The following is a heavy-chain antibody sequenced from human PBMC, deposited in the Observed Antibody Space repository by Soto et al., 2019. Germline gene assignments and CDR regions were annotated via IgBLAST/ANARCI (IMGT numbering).Heavy chain of an antibody. J-gene: IGHJ6*02. D-gene: IGHD3-16*01. CDR3: ARDGYFFLGGLGPPYYYGMDV. Sequence: GGSLRLSCAASGFTFSSYSMNWVRQAPGKGLEWVSYISSSSSTIYYADSVKGRFTISRDNAKNSLYLQMNSLRDEDTAVYYCARDGYFFLGGLGPPYYYGMDVWGQGTTVTVSS. V-gene: IGHV3-48*02. CDR1: GFTFSSYS. CDR2: ISSSSSTI.